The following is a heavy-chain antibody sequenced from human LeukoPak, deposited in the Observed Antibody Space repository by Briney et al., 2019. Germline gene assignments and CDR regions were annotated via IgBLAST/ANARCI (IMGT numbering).Heavy chain of an antibody. Sequence: SETLSLTCTVSGGSLSSGSYYWSWIRQPAGKGLEWIGRIYTSGSTNYNPSLKSRVTISVDTSKNQFSLKLSSVTAADTAVYYCARGGESYKTVWFGELPTGWFDPWGQGTLVTVSS. D-gene: IGHD3-10*01. CDR3: ARGGESYKTVWFGELPTGWFDP. V-gene: IGHV4-61*02. CDR1: GGSLSSGSYY. CDR2: IYTSGST. J-gene: IGHJ5*02.